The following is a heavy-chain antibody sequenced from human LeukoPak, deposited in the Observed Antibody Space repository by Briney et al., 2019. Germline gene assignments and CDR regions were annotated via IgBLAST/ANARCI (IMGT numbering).Heavy chain of an antibody. Sequence: AGGSLRLSCAASGFTFSSYSMNWVRQAPGKGLEWVAFIRYDGSNKYYADSVKGRFTISRDNSKNTLYLQMNSLRAEDTAVYYCAKEGGDYGDHPDYWGQGTLVTVSS. CDR3: AKEGGDYGDHPDY. CDR1: GFTFSSYS. V-gene: IGHV3-30*02. CDR2: IRYDGSNK. J-gene: IGHJ4*02. D-gene: IGHD4-17*01.